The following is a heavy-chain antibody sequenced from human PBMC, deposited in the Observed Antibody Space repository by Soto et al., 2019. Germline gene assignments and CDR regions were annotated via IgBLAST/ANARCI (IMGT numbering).Heavy chain of an antibody. D-gene: IGHD3-10*01. CDR2: IIPILGIA. Sequence: SVKVSCKASGGTFSRYTISWVRQAPGQGLEWMGRIIPILGIANYAQKFQGRVTITADKSTSTAYMELSSLRSEDTAVYYCASIRYYYGSGSYYNTPTYYYYMDVWGKGTTVTVSS. CDR3: ASIRYYYGSGSYYNTPTYYYYMDV. V-gene: IGHV1-69*02. CDR1: GGTFSRYT. J-gene: IGHJ6*03.